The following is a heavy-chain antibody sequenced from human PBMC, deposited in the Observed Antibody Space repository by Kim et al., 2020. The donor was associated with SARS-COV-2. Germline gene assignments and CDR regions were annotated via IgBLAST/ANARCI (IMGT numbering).Heavy chain of an antibody. CDR1: GFTFSSYG. CDR3: AREYYYDSSGYLSPIGAFDI. CDR2: IWYDGSNK. V-gene: IGHV3-33*01. Sequence: GGSLRLSCAASGFTFSSYGMHWVRQAPGKGLEWVAVIWYDGSNKYYADSVKGRFTISRDNSKNTLYLQMNSLRAEDTAVYYCAREYYYDSSGYLSPIGAFDIWGQGTMVTVSS. D-gene: IGHD3-22*01. J-gene: IGHJ3*02.